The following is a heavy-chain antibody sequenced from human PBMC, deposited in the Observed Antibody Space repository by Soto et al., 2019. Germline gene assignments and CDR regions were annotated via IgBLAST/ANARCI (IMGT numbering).Heavy chain of an antibody. CDR2: IYWDHNN. V-gene: IGHV2-5*02. D-gene: IGHD6-19*01. CDR3: AHGSGWLSDY. CDR1: GFSLTSTAVG. J-gene: IGHJ4*02. Sequence: QITLKESGPTLVKPTQTLTLTCTFSGFSLTSTAVGVNWIRQPPGKALEWLALIYWDHNNQYNPSMKSRLTVTKDTSKNQVVLTMTNMDPVDTATYYCAHGSGWLSDYWGQGTLVTVSS.